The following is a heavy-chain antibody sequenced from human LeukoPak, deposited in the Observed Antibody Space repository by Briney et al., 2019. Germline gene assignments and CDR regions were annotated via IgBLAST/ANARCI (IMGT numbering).Heavy chain of an antibody. J-gene: IGHJ4*02. V-gene: IGHV3-23*01. CDR1: GFTFSSYA. Sequence: GGSLRLSCAASGFTFSSYAMSWVRQAPGKGLEWVSAISGSGGSTYYADSVKGRFTISRDNSKNTLYLQMNSLRAEDTAVYYCAKDLQQLVLGYYFDYWGQGTLVTVSS. D-gene: IGHD6-13*01. CDR2: ISGSGGST. CDR3: AKDLQQLVLGYYFDY.